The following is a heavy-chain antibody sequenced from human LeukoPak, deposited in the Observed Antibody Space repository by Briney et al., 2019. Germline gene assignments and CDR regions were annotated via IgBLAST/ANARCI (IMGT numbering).Heavy chain of an antibody. CDR2: ISPNSGGT. Sequence: ASVKVSCKASGYTFTGYYMHWVRQAPGQGLEWMGWISPNSGGTNYAQKFQGRVTTTRDTSISTAYMELSRLRSDDTAVYYCAIRGCYGSGSYYPPHFDYWGQGTLVTVSS. V-gene: IGHV1-2*02. CDR3: AIRGCYGSGSYYPPHFDY. CDR1: GYTFTGYY. D-gene: IGHD3-10*01. J-gene: IGHJ4*02.